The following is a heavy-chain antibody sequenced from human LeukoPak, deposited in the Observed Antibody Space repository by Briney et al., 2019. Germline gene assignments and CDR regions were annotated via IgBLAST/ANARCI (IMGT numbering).Heavy chain of an antibody. Sequence: GGSLRLSCAASGFTFRSISMSWVRQAPGKGLEWVSVIYSGGSTSYADSVKGRFTISRDNSMNTLYLQMNSLRAEDTAVYYCARGRTYHHDSSRPPPPSYFDYWGQGTLVTVSS. V-gene: IGHV3-53*01. J-gene: IGHJ4*02. D-gene: IGHD3-22*01. CDR3: ARGRTYHHDSSRPPPPSYFDY. CDR2: IYSGGST. CDR1: GFTFRSIS.